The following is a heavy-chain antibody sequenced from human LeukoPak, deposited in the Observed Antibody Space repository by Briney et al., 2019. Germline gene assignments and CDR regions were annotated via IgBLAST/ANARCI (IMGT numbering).Heavy chain of an antibody. V-gene: IGHV3-7*01. CDR2: IKQDGSEK. CDR3: ARGGATTFGLWGNAFDI. Sequence: GGSLRLSCAAPGFTFNDYWMKWVRQAPGKGGEGVANIKQDGSEKYYVDSVKGRFTISRDKAKNSLYLQMNRLRAEDTAVYYCARGGATTFGLWGNAFDIWGQGTMVTVSS. J-gene: IGHJ3*02. D-gene: IGHD3-3*01. CDR1: GFTFNDYW.